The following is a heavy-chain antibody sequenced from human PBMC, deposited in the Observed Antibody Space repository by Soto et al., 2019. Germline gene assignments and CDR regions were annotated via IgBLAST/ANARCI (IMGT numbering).Heavy chain of an antibody. J-gene: IGHJ4*02. D-gene: IGHD1-20*01. CDR2: VTHSGST. Sequence: QVHLQQWGAGLLKPSETLSLTCGVYGGSLRGSYWSWIRQPPGKALEWLGKVTHSGSTTVNPSLKSRVRVEVDTSDNQVSLRLSSVTAADTAVYSCARGPIPVYGPVPAYFDSWGQGNLVNVSS. CDR3: ARGPIPVYGPVPAYFDS. V-gene: IGHV4-34*02. CDR1: GGSLRGSY.